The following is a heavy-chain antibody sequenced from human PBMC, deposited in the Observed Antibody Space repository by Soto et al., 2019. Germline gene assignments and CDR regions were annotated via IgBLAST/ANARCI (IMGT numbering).Heavy chain of an antibody. J-gene: IGHJ6*02. V-gene: IGHV1-2*04. CDR1: GYTFTGYY. D-gene: IGHD1-1*01. CDR3: AGDPTRFEGMDV. Sequence: QVQLVQSGAEVKKPGASVKVSCKASGYTFTGYYMHWVRQAPGQGLEWMGWINPNSGRTNYAQKFQGWVTMTRDTSISTAYLELSRLRSDDTAVYYCAGDPTRFEGMDVWGQGTTVTVSS. CDR2: INPNSGRT.